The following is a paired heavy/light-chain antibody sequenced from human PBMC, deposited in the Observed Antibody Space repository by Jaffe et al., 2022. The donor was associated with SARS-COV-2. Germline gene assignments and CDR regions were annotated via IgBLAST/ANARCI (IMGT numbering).Heavy chain of an antibody. V-gene: IGHV3-7*01. CDR3: ARVGRWLVFDY. CDR1: GFTFSSYW. D-gene: IGHD6-19*01. CDR2: IKEDGSAK. Sequence: EVQVVESGGGLVQPGGSLRLSCAASGFTFSSYWMSWVRQAPGKGLEWVASIKEDGSAKYYMDSVKGRFTISRDNTKNSLYLEMNSLGLEDTAVYYCARVGRWLVFDYWGQGTLVTVSS. J-gene: IGHJ4*02.
Light chain of an antibody. J-gene: IGKJ5*01. V-gene: IGKV3-15*01. CDR3: QQYNNWPIT. CDR1: QSVSTN. Sequence: EIVMTQSPATLSVSPGERATLSCRASQSVSTNLDWYQQKRGQAPRLLIYGASTRATGIPARFSGSGSGTEFTLTISSLQSEDFAVYYCQQYNNWPITFGQGTRLEIK. CDR2: GAS.